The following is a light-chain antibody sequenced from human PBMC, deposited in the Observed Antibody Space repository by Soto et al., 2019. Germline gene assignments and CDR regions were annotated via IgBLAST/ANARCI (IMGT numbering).Light chain of an antibody. Sequence: EIVMTQSPATLSVSPGERATLSCRASQSVSSNLAWYQQKPGQAPRLLMYGASTRATSSPDRFSGSGSWTEFTLTISSLQSEDFAVYYCQQHNNWPPWTFGQGTKVEIK. CDR1: QSVSSN. J-gene: IGKJ1*01. V-gene: IGKV3-15*01. CDR3: QQHNNWPPWT. CDR2: GAS.